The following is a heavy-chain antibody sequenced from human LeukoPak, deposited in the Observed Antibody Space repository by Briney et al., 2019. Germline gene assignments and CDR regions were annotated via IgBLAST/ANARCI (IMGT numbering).Heavy chain of an antibody. D-gene: IGHD6-19*01. CDR3: ATTYDYTSGGYDY. J-gene: IGHJ4*02. CDR1: GGSFSGYY. V-gene: IGHV4-34*01. CDR2: INHSGST. Sequence: SETLSLTCAVSGGSFSGYYWSWLRQPPGKGLEWIGEINHSGSTNYNPSLKSRLTISVGTSKNQFSLQLSSVTAADTAVYYCATTYDYTSGGYDYWGQGTLVTVSS.